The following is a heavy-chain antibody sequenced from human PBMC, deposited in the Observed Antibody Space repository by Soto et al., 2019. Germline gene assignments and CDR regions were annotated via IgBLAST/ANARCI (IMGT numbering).Heavy chain of an antibody. J-gene: IGHJ4*02. D-gene: IGHD3-22*01. Sequence: EVQLLESGGGLVQPGGSLRLSCAASGFTFKNHAMSWVRQAPGKGLEWVSAIGGTDGSTYYADSVKGRFTISRDNSKNALYLEMNSLRGADTAVYYCAKRDGSGDYPYSFDSWGQGTLVTVSS. CDR3: AKRDGSGDYPYSFDS. CDR1: GFTFKNHA. V-gene: IGHV3-23*01. CDR2: IGGTDGST.